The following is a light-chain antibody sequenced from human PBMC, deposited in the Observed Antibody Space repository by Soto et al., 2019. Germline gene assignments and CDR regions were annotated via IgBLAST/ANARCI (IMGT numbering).Light chain of an antibody. CDR3: QQFYDYPLT. J-gene: IGKJ4*01. V-gene: IGKV1-6*01. Sequence: AIQMTQSPSSLSASVGDRVTITCRASQGIRNDLGWYQQKPGKAPKLLIYAASSLQSGVPSRFSGSGSGTDFALTISSLQPEDFATYYCQQFYDYPLTFGGGTKVDIK. CDR1: QGIRND. CDR2: AAS.